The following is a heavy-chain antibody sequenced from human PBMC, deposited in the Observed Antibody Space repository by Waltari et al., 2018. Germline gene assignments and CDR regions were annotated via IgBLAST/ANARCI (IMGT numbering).Heavy chain of an antibody. Sequence: QVQLQESGPGLVKPSQTLSLTCTVSGGSISSGNYYWSWIRQPAGKGLEWIGRIYTSGSTKYNPPLKRRVTISVDTSKNHFSLKLTSVTAADTAVYYCASQYSSTWYDGGSDLDIWGQGTMVTVSS. CDR3: ASQYSSTWYDGGSDLDI. V-gene: IGHV4-61*02. D-gene: IGHD6-13*01. J-gene: IGHJ3*02. CDR1: GGSISSGNYY. CDR2: IYTSGST.